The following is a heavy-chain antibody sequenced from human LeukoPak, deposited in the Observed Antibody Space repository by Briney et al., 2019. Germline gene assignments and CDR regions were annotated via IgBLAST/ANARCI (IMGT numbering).Heavy chain of an antibody. CDR1: GFTFSSYS. J-gene: IGHJ6*03. CDR3: AREVSSSIGDYYMDV. D-gene: IGHD6-6*01. CDR2: ISSSSSDI. V-gene: IGHV3-21*01. Sequence: GGSLRLSCAASGFTFSSYSMNWVRQAPGKGLEWVSSISSSSSDIYYADAVKGRFTISRDNAKNSLYLQMNSLRAEDTAVYYCAREVSSSIGDYYMDVWGKGTTVTVSS.